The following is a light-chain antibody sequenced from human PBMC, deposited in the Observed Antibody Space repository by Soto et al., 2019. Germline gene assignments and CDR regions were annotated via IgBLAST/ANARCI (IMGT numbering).Light chain of an antibody. CDR2: GAS. Sequence: EIVMTQSPATLSVSPGERATLSCRASQSVSSNLAWYQQKPGQAPRLLIYGASTRATGIPARFSGSGSGTEFTLTISSLQSEDFAVYYCQQYNNWPLALTFGGGTKVDIK. CDR3: QQYNNWPLALT. J-gene: IGKJ4*01. CDR1: QSVSSN. V-gene: IGKV3-15*01.